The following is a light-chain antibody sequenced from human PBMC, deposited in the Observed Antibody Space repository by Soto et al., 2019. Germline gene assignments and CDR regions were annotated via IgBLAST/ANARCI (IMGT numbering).Light chain of an antibody. J-gene: IGKJ1*01. CDR1: QSVSSNY. Sequence: EIVLTQSPGTLSLSPGERATLSCRASQSVSSNYLAWYQQKPGQAPRLLIYGASSRATGIPDRFSGSGSGTDFTLTISRLEPEDFATYYCQQYNSYSGTFGQGTKVDI. CDR3: QQYNSYSGT. V-gene: IGKV3-20*01. CDR2: GAS.